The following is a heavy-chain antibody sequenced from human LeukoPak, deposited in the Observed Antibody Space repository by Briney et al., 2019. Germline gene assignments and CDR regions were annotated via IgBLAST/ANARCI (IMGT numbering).Heavy chain of an antibody. CDR2: ISGSGGST. J-gene: IGHJ4*02. Sequence: PGASLRLSCAASGFTFSSYAMSWVRQAPGKGLEWVSAISGSGGSTNYADSVKGRFTISRDNSKNTLYLQMNSLRAEDTAVYYCATNYGYFDYWGQGTLVTVSS. D-gene: IGHD4-17*01. CDR3: ATNYGYFDY. CDR1: GFTFSSYA. V-gene: IGHV3-23*01.